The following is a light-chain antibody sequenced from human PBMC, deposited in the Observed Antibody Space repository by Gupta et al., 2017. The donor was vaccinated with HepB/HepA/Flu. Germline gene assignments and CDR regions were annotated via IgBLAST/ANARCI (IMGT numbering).Light chain of an antibody. Sequence: IVLTQSPGTLSSSAGERATLSCRASQSISNRLAWYQQKPGQAPRLFIYDASNRAPGIPARFSGSGSGTDFTLTISSLEPEDFAVYYCLQRSMWPRTFGQGTKLEIK. CDR2: DAS. CDR3: LQRSMWPRT. V-gene: IGKV3-11*01. J-gene: IGKJ2*01. CDR1: QSISNR.